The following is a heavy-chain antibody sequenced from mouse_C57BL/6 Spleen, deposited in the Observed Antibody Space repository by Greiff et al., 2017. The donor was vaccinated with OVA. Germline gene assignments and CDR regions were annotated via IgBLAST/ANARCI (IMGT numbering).Heavy chain of an antibody. CDR2: IYPGGGYT. J-gene: IGHJ3*01. CDR1: GYTFTNYW. CDR3: ASCGNYTAWFAY. V-gene: IGHV1-63*01. Sequence: VQLQQSGAELVRPGTSVKMSCKASGYTFTNYWIGWAKQRPGHGLEWIGDIYPGGGYTNYNEKFKGKATLTADKSYSTAYMQFSSLTSDDSAIYYCASCGNYTAWFAYWGQGTLVTVSA. D-gene: IGHD2-1*01.